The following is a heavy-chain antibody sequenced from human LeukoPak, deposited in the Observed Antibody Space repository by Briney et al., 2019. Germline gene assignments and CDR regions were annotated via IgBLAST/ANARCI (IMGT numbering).Heavy chain of an antibody. J-gene: IGHJ3*02. D-gene: IGHD3-22*01. CDR3: AREDYYDSFDI. Sequence: PGGSLRLSCAASGFIFTNAWMTWVRQAPGKGLVWVSRINSDGSTTSYADSVKGRFTISRDNAKNTLYLQMNSLRAEDTALYYCAREDYYDSFDIWGQGTMVTVSS. CDR1: GFIFTNAW. CDR2: INSDGSTT. V-gene: IGHV3-74*01.